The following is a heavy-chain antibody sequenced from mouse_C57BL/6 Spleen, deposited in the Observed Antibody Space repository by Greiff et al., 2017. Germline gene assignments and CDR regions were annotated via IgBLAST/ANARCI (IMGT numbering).Heavy chain of an antibody. J-gene: IGHJ2*01. Sequence: EVHLVESEGGLVQPGSSMKLSCTASGFTFSDYYMAWVRQVPEKGLEWVANINYDGSSTYYLDSLKSRFIISRDNAKNILYLQMSSLKSEDTATYYCARAPSQLRNYFDYWGQGTTLTVSS. CDR1: GFTFSDYY. D-gene: IGHD3-2*02. CDR2: INYDGSST. CDR3: ARAPSQLRNYFDY. V-gene: IGHV5-16*01.